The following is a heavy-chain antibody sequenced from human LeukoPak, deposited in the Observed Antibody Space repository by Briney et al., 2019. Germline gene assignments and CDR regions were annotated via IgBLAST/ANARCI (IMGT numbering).Heavy chain of an antibody. CDR3: ARRGGYDSFDYYYYYMDV. CDR2: IYPGDSDT. CDR1: GYSFTSYW. D-gene: IGHD5-12*01. V-gene: IGHV5-51*01. Sequence: GESLKISCKGSGYSFTSYWIGWVRQMPGKGLEWMGIIYPGDSDTRYSPSFRGQVTISADKSISTAYLQWSSLKASDTAMYYCARRGGYDSFDYYYYYMDVWGKGTTVTVSS. J-gene: IGHJ6*03.